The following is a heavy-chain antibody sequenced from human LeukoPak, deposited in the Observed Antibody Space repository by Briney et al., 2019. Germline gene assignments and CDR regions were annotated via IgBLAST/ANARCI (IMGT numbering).Heavy chain of an antibody. CDR2: ISYDGTSQ. CDR1: GFTFSTYS. V-gene: IGHV3-30-3*01. CDR3: AKGRGQSYPHYYFDS. J-gene: IGHJ4*02. Sequence: GGSLRLSCAASGFTFSTYSMQWVRQAPGKGLEWVAIISYDGTSQYYADSVQGRFTISRDNSKNTLYLQMNSLRPEDTAVYYCAKGRGQSYPHYYFDSWGQGTLVTVSS. D-gene: IGHD5-18*01.